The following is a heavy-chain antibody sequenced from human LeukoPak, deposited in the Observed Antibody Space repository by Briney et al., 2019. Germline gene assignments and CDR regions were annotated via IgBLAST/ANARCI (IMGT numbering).Heavy chain of an antibody. J-gene: IGHJ4*02. CDR2: ISSNGGST. CDR3: ARGLLGAVTTFDY. D-gene: IGHD4-11*01. V-gene: IGHV3-64*01. Sequence: GGSLRLSCAASGFTFSSYAMHWVRQAPGKGLEYVSAISSNGGSTYYANSVKGRFTISRDNSKNTLYLQMGSLRAEDTAVYYCARGLLGAVTTFDYWGQGTLVTVSS. CDR1: GFTFSSYA.